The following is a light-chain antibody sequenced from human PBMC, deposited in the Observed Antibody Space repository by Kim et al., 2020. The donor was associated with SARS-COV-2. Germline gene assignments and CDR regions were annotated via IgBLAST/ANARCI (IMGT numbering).Light chain of an antibody. V-gene: IGKV3-15*01. CDR2: RSS. J-gene: IGKJ1*01. CDR3: QQYDDWPPWT. CDR1: QSISTN. Sequence: VSPGETATLSCRASQSISTNLAWYQQRPGQAPRLVIYRSSTRATGVPARFSGGGSGTEFTLTISSLQSEDFAVYYCQQYDDWPPWTFGQGTKVEI.